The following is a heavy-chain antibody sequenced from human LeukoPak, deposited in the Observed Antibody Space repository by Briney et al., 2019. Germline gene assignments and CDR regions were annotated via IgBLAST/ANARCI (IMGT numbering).Heavy chain of an antibody. J-gene: IGHJ6*03. CDR1: GYTFTSYG. D-gene: IGHD3-10*01. V-gene: IGHV1-18*01. CDR2: ISAYNGNT. Sequence: ASVKVSCKASGYTFTSYGISWVRQAPGQGLEWMGWISAYNGNTNYAQQLQGRVTMITDTSTSTDYMELRSLRSGDTAVYYCARVAYLRAPRQNWYYGSASYYKDYYYYMDVWGKGTTVTVSS. CDR3: ARVAYLRAPRQNWYYGSASYYKDYYYYMDV.